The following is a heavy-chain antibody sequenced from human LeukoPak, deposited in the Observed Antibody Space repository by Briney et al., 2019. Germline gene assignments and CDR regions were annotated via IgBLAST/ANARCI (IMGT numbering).Heavy chain of an antibody. V-gene: IGHV4-30-2*01. CDR2: IYHSGST. J-gene: IGHJ4*02. CDR1: GGSISSGGYS. CDR3: ARGPYGDYVFDY. Sequence: PSETLSLTCAASGGSISSGGYSWSWIRQPPGKGLEWIGYIYHSGSTYYNPSLKSRVTISVDRSKNQFSLKLSSVTAADTAVYYCARGPYGDYVFDYWGQGTLVTVSS. D-gene: IGHD4-17*01.